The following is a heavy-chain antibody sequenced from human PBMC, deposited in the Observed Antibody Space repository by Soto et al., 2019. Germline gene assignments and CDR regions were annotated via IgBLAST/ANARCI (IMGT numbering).Heavy chain of an antibody. CDR3: AKRDYGDFYLDY. J-gene: IGHJ4*02. Sequence: SVKVSCKASGGTFSSYAISWVRQAPGQGLEWMGGIIPIFGTANYAQKFQGRVTITADESTSTAYMELSSLRSEDTAVYYCAKRDYGDFYLDYWGQGTLVTVSS. V-gene: IGHV1-69*13. CDR1: GGTFSSYA. D-gene: IGHD4-17*01. CDR2: IIPIFGTA.